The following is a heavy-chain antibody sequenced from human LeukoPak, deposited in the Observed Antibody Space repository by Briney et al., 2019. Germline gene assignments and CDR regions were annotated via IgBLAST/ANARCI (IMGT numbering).Heavy chain of an antibody. CDR1: GFTFSSYE. D-gene: IGHD2-15*01. CDR2: ISSGGNNI. V-gene: IGHV3-48*03. CDR3: ARSQKEMDIVVVVAAYFDY. J-gene: IGHJ4*02. Sequence: GGSLRLSCAASGFTFSSYEMNWVRQAPGMGLEWVSYISSGGNNIYYADSVKGRFTISRDNAKNSLYLQMNSLRAEDTAVYYCARSQKEMDIVVVVAAYFDYWGQGTLVTVSS.